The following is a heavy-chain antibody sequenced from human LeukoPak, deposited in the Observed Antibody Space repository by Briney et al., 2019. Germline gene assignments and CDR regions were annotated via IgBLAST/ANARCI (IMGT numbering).Heavy chain of an antibody. V-gene: IGHV7-4-1*02. CDR3: ARDTYCTGGRCYSRVGY. D-gene: IGHD2-15*01. CDR2: INTNTGNP. CDR1: GYTFTNYP. Sequence: ASVKVSCKASGYTFTNYPMNWVRQVPGQGLEWMGWINTNTGNPTYAQGFTERFVFSWDTSVTTAYLQINSLKPEDTAVYFCARDTYCTGGRCYSRVGYWGQGTVVTVSS. J-gene: IGHJ4*02.